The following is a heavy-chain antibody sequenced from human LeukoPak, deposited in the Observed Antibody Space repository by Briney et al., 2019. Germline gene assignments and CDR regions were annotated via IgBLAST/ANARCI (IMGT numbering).Heavy chain of an antibody. D-gene: IGHD3-22*01. V-gene: IGHV1-69*05. CDR2: IIPIFGTR. Sequence: SVKVSCKASGSTFRSYAISWVRQAPGQGLEWMGRIIPIFGTRNYAQKFQGRVTVITDESTSTAYMELSSLRSEDTAVYYCARDTRRQSSSGYYLMDAFDIWGQGTMVTVSS. CDR3: ARDTRRQSSSGYYLMDAFDI. J-gene: IGHJ3*02. CDR1: GSTFRSYA.